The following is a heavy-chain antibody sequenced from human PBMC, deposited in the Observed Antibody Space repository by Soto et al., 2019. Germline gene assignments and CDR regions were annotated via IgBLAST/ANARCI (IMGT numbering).Heavy chain of an antibody. CDR3: ARHGDYDILTGYHPGYFDL. D-gene: IGHD3-9*01. V-gene: IGHV4-59*08. J-gene: IGHJ2*01. CDR1: GGSISSYY. Sequence: QVQLQESGPGLVKPSETLSLTCTVSGGSISSYYWSWIRQPPGKGLEWIGYIYYSGSTNYNPSLKSRVTISVDTSKNQFSLKLSSVTAADTAVYYCARHGDYDILTGYHPGYFDLWGRGTLVTVSS. CDR2: IYYSGST.